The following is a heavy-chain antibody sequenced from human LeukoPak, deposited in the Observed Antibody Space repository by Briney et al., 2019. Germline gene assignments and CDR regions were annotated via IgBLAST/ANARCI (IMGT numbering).Heavy chain of an antibody. Sequence: PGGSLRLSCADSQFTFNGSWMNWGRQAPGQGLEWVANMDPTGSEKRYVESVRGRFTISKDNPGASLYLDMHSLRAEDTAIYYCAIWTSGNYWGQGTLVTVSS. CDR3: AIWTSGNY. V-gene: IGHV3-7*01. CDR2: MDPTGSEK. CDR1: QFTFNGSW. D-gene: IGHD1-1*01. J-gene: IGHJ4*02.